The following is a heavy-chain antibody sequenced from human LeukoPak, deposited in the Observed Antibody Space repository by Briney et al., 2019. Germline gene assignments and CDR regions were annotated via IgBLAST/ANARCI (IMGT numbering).Heavy chain of an antibody. CDR1: GGSLSGDY. CDR3: AKGGQRQTM. V-gene: IGHV4-34*01. CDR2: IHQSGRT. Sequence: PSETLSLTCAVYGGSLSGDYWVWIRQSPGKGMEWIGEIHQSGRTNYNPSLKSRVTISIDTSKNQFSLNLNSVTAADTAVYYCAKGGQRQTMWGQGTPVTVSS. J-gene: IGHJ4*02. D-gene: IGHD6-25*01.